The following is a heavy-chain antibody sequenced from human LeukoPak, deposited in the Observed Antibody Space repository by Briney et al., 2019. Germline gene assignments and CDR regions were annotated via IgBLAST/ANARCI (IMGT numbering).Heavy chain of an antibody. V-gene: IGHV1-2*02. Sequence: ASVKVSCKASGYTFTGYYMHWVRQAPGQGLEWMGWINPNSGGTNYAQKFQGRVTMTRDTSISTAYMELSRLRSDDTAAYYCARVVRGVIINPMGYWGQGTLVTVSS. J-gene: IGHJ4*02. CDR1: GYTFTGYY. D-gene: IGHD3-10*01. CDR2: INPNSGGT. CDR3: ARVVRGVIINPMGY.